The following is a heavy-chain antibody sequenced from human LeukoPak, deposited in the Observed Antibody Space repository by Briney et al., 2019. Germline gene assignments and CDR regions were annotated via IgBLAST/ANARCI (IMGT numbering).Heavy chain of an antibody. D-gene: IGHD2-15*01. J-gene: IGHJ4*02. CDR1: GGSFSGYY. CDR2: INHSGST. V-gene: IGHV4-34*01. CDR3: ARGGSNLSVVVIAATRDPSLDY. Sequence: SETLSLTCAVYGGSFSGYYWSWIRQPPGKGLEWIGEINHSGSTNYNPSLKSRVTISVDTSKNQFSLKLSSVTAADTAVYYCARGGSNLSVVVIAATRDPSLDYWGQGTLVTVSS.